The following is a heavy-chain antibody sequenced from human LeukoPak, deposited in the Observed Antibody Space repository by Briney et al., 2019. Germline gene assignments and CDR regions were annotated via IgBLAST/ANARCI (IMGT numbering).Heavy chain of an antibody. D-gene: IGHD3/OR15-3a*01. V-gene: IGHV4-39*07. Sequence: SETLSLTCTVSGGSIGSTSYYWAWIRQSPGKGLEWIGNIHSRGSTYDNPSLKSRVTMSVDTSKNQFSLNLTSVTAADTAVYFCARNNTFWTRFDIDYWGQGTLVTVSS. CDR1: GGSIGSTSYY. CDR3: ARNNTFWTRFDIDY. J-gene: IGHJ4*02. CDR2: IHSRGST.